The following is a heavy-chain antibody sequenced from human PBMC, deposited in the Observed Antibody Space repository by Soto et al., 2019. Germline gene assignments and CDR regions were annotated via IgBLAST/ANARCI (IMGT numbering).Heavy chain of an antibody. V-gene: IGHV4-59*01. CDR1: GGSISSYY. D-gene: IGHD6-13*01. CDR3: ARDQSTGYGTNNWFDP. CDR2: IYYSGST. J-gene: IGHJ5*02. Sequence: ASETLSLTCTVSGGSISSYYWSWIRQPPGKGLDWIGYIYYSGSTNYNPSLKSRVTISVDTSKNQFSLKLSSVTAADTAMYYCARDQSTGYGTNNWFDPWGQGTLVTVSS.